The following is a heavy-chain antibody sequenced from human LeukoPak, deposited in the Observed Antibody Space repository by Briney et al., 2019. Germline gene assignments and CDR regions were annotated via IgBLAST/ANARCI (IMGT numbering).Heavy chain of an antibody. CDR3: ARRSGIAAAGAFDY. J-gene: IGHJ4*02. CDR2: ISGSGDST. D-gene: IGHD6-25*01. Sequence: GGSLRLSCEASGFTFSNYAMRWVRQAPGKGLEWVSGISGSGDSTYYADSVKGRFTISRDNSKNTLYLQMNSLRAEDTAVYYCARRSGIAAAGAFDYWGQGTLVTVSS. CDR1: GFTFSNYA. V-gene: IGHV3-23*01.